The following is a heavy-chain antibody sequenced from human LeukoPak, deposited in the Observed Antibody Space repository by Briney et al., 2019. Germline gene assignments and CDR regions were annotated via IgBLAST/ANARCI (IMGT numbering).Heavy chain of an antibody. V-gene: IGHV4-59*11. J-gene: IGHJ3*02. CDR1: GDSISSHY. CDR3: ARESPNWNYGGNDAFDI. D-gene: IGHD1-7*01. Sequence: SETLSLTCSVSGDSISSHYWNWIRQPPGKGLEWIGYISYSGSTYYIPSLQSRVNILVDTSKNQFSLKLSSVTAADTAVYYCARESPNWNYGGNDAFDIWGQGTMVTVSS. CDR2: ISYSGST.